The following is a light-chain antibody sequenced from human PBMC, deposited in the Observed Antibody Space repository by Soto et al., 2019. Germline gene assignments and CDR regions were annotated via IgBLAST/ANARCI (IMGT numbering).Light chain of an antibody. CDR2: AVG. V-gene: IGLV2-14*03. CDR3: TSYTPSSTYV. CDR1: SSDVGNYDY. J-gene: IGLJ1*01. Sequence: QSALTQPASVSGSPGQSITISCTGTSSDVGNYDYASWYQQYPGKAPKLMIYAVGRRPSGVSNRFSGSKSGNTASLTISGLQAEDEADYYCTSYTPSSTYVFGTGTKLTVL.